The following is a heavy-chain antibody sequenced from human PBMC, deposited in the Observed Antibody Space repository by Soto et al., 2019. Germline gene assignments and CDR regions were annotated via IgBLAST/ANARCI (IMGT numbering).Heavy chain of an antibody. CDR3: ARVADCSGGRCYFSVDY. D-gene: IGHD2-15*01. Sequence: PSETLSLTCTVSGGSISSGDYCWSWIRQPPGKGLEWIGYIYYSGSTYYNPSLKSRVTISVDTSKNQFSLKLSSVTAADTAVYYCARVADCSGGRCYFSVDYWGQGTLVTVSS. J-gene: IGHJ4*02. CDR1: GGSISSGDYC. V-gene: IGHV4-30-4*01. CDR2: IYYSGST.